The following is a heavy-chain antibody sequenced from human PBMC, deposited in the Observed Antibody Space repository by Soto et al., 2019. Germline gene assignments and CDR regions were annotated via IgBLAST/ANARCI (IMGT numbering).Heavy chain of an antibody. CDR1: GGSFSGYY. J-gene: IGHJ4*02. Sequence: SETLSFTCAVYGGSFSGYYWSWIRQPPGKGLEWIGEINHSGSTNYNPSLKSRVTISVDTSKNQFSLKLSSVTAADTAVYYCARVLWMAVAGSRGFDYWGQGTLVTVSS. CDR2: INHSGST. V-gene: IGHV4-34*01. CDR3: ARVLWMAVAGSRGFDY. D-gene: IGHD6-19*01.